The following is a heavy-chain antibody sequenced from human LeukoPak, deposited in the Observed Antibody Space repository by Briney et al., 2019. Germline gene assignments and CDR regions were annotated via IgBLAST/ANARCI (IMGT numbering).Heavy chain of an antibody. V-gene: IGHV3-23*01. CDR1: GLTFSNYA. D-gene: IGHD3-3*01. J-gene: IGHJ4*02. CDR3: ARDYDFRSGYYTGIFDY. CDR2: ISGSDGST. Sequence: GGSLRLSCAASGLTFSNYAMSWVRQAPGKGLEWVSAISGSDGSTHYADSVKGRFTISRDNSKNTLYLQMNSLRAEDTAVYYCARDYDFRSGYYTGIFDYWGQGTLVTVSS.